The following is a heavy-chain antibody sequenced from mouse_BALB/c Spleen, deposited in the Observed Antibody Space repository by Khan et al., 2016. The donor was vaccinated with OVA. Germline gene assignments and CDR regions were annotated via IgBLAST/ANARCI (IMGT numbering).Heavy chain of an antibody. J-gene: IGHJ1*01. CDR1: GYTFSWYW. CDR2: ILPGSGST. Sequence: QVQLQQSGAELMKPGASVKISCKATGYTFSWYWIEWVKQRPGHGLEWIGEILPGSGSTNHNEKFKGKATITADTSSNTVYMQLSTLTSEDSDVYYRARNGNRYSDGWGAGTKGTVSS. D-gene: IGHD4-1*01. V-gene: IGHV1-9*01. CDR3: ARNGNRYSDG.